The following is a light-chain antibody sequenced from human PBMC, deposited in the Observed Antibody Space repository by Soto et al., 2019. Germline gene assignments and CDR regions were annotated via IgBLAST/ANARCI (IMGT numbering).Light chain of an antibody. Sequence: SYKLAQPPSVSVSPGQTASITCSGDKLGDKYACWYQQKPGQSPVVVIYQDSKRPSGIPERFSGSNSGNTATLTISGTQAMDEADYYCQAWDSSTYVFGTGTKATVL. V-gene: IGLV3-1*01. CDR3: QAWDSSTYV. CDR2: QDS. J-gene: IGLJ1*01. CDR1: KLGDKY.